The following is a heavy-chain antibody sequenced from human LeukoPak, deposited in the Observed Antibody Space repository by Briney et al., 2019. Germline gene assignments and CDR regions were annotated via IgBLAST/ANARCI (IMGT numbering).Heavy chain of an antibody. V-gene: IGHV3-20*04. Sequence: PGGSLRLPCAGSGFTFSSYSFNWVRQAPGKGLEWVSGINWNGGSTGYADSVKGRFTISRDNAKNSLYLQMNSLRAEDTALYYCARDKYYCGGDCYSYYYYMDVWGKGTTVTVSS. CDR3: ARDKYYCGGDCYSYYYYMDV. J-gene: IGHJ6*03. CDR1: GFTFSSYS. D-gene: IGHD2-21*02. CDR2: INWNGGST.